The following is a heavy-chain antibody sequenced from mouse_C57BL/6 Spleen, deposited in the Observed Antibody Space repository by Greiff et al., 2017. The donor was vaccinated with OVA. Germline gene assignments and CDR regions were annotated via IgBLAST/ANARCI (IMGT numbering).Heavy chain of an antibody. CDR3: AGGGSSSYAMDY. J-gene: IGHJ4*01. Sequence: QVQLKEPGPGLVAPSPSLSISCTVSGFSLTSYGVDWVRQSPGQGLEWLGVICGVGSTNYYSALKSRLSISKDNSKTQVFLKMNSLQTDDTAMYYCAGGGSSSYAMDYWGQGTSVTVSS. CDR1: GFSLTSYG. V-gene: IGHV2-6*01. D-gene: IGHD1-1*01. CDR2: ICGVGST.